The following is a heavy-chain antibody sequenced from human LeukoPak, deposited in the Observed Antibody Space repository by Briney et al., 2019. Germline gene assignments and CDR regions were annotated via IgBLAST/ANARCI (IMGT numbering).Heavy chain of an antibody. J-gene: IGHJ4*02. V-gene: IGHV3-7*03. CDR3: VKEVANHGFWSGYDY. CDR2: IKQDGSEK. CDR1: GFTFSSYW. Sequence: GGSLRLSCAASGFTFSSYWMNWVRQAPGKGLEWVANIKQDGSEKYYVDSVKGRFTISRDNSKNTLYLQMNSLRGEDTAIYYCVKEVANHGFWSGYDYWGQGTLVTVSS. D-gene: IGHD3-3*01.